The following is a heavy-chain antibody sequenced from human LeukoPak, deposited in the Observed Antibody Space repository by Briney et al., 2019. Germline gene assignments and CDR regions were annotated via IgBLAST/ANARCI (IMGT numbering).Heavy chain of an antibody. V-gene: IGHV2-5*02. CDR1: GFSLSTNGVG. J-gene: IGHJ4*02. Sequence: SGPTLVKPTQTLTLTCTFSGFSLSTNGVGVGWIRQPPGKALEWLALIYWDDDKRCRPSLKTRLTITKDTSKNRVVLTMTNMDPVDTATYYCAHAQEGGSSWFFDHWGQGTLVTVSS. CDR2: IYWDDDK. D-gene: IGHD6-13*01. CDR3: AHAQEGGSSWFFDH.